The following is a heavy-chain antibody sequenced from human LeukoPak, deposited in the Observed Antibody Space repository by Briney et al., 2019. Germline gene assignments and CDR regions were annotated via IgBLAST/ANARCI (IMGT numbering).Heavy chain of an antibody. Sequence: GGSLRLSCSASGFTFSSYAMHWVRQAPGKGLEYVPAISSNGGSTYYADSVKGRFTISRDNSKDTLYLQMDSLRAEDTAVYYCAKERMYNNGWFSPWGQGTLATVSS. D-gene: IGHD1-14*01. J-gene: IGHJ5*02. CDR1: GFTFSSYA. CDR3: AKERMYNNGWFSP. CDR2: ISSNGGST. V-gene: IGHV3-64*04.